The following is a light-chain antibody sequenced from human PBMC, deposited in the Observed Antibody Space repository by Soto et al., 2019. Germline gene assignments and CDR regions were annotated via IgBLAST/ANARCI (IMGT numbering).Light chain of an antibody. CDR2: DAS. CDR3: QQRSDWPWT. V-gene: IGKV3-11*01. CDR1: QSVSSS. Sequence: EIVLTQAPATLCLSPGERATLSCRASQSVSSSLAWYQQKPGQAPRLLIYDASNRATGIPARFSGSGSGTDFTLTISSLEPEDFAVYYCQQRSDWPWTFGQGTKVDIK. J-gene: IGKJ1*01.